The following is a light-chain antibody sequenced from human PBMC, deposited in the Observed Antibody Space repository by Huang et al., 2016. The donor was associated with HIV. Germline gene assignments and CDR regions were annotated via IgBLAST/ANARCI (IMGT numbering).Light chain of an antibody. CDR3: HQYDDWPPWT. CDR1: QSVGSN. J-gene: IGKJ1*01. CDR2: DAS. Sequence: EVVMTQSPATLSVAPGERATLSCRASQSVGSNLAWYQQQPGHPPRLLIYDASTRASGVPARFSGSGSGTEFTLTVNGLQSEDCGVYYCHQYDDWPPWTFGQGTKVEVK. V-gene: IGKV3-15*01.